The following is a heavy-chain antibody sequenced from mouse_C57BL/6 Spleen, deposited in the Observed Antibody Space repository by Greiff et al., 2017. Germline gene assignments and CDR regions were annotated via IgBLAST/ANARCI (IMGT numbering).Heavy chain of an antibody. CDR1: GYTFTDYY. Sequence: VQLQQSGAELVRPGASVKLSCKASGYTFTDYYINWVKQRPGQGLEWIARIYPGSGNTYYNEKFKGKATPTAEKSSSTAYMQLSSLTSEDSAVYFCARGDYLFDYWGQGTTLTVSS. J-gene: IGHJ2*01. CDR2: IYPGSGNT. CDR3: ARGDYLFDY. V-gene: IGHV1-76*01. D-gene: IGHD1-1*02.